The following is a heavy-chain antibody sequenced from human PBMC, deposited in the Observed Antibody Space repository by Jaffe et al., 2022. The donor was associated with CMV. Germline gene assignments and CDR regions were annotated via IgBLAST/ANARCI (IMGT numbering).Heavy chain of an antibody. D-gene: IGHD3-22*01. Sequence: EVQLVESGGGLVKPGGSLRLSCAASGFTFRSYTMNWVRQAPGKGLEWVSSINSGSSYIYYAGSVKGRFTISRDNAKNSLYLQMNSLRAEDTAVYYCARGDSDSSAYYAPDEYFQHWGQGTLVTVSS. CDR2: INSGSSYI. CDR1: GFTFRSYT. J-gene: IGHJ1*01. V-gene: IGHV3-21*01. CDR3: ARGDSDSSAYYAPDEYFQH.